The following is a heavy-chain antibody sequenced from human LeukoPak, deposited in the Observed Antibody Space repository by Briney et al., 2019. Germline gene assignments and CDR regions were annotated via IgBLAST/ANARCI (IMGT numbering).Heavy chain of an antibody. V-gene: IGHV3-30*18. CDR3: AKVGLDLPYYYGSGSSSFDY. CDR2: ISYDGSNK. Sequence: GRSLRLSCAASGFTFSSYGMHWVRQAPGKGLEWVAVISYDGSNKYYADSVKGRFTISRDNSKNTLYLQMNSLRAEDTAVYYCAKVGLDLPYYYGSGSSSFDYWGQGTLVTVSS. D-gene: IGHD3-10*01. CDR1: GFTFSSYG. J-gene: IGHJ4*02.